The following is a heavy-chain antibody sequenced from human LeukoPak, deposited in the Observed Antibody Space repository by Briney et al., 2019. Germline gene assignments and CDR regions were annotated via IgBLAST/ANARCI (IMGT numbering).Heavy chain of an antibody. Sequence: PGGSLRLSCAASGFTFRSYSMNWVRQAPGKGLEWVSSISTSSSYKYYADSVKGRFTISRDNAKNSLYLQMDSLRAEDTAVYYCARGPPNWGMVGYWGQGTLITVSP. J-gene: IGHJ4*02. CDR3: ARGPPNWGMVGY. CDR1: GFTFRSYS. V-gene: IGHV3-21*01. D-gene: IGHD7-27*01. CDR2: ISTSSSYK.